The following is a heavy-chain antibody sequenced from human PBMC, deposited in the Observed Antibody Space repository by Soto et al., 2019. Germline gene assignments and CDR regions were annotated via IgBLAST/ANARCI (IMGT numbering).Heavy chain of an antibody. CDR2: INAGNGNT. CDR1: GYTFTSYA. D-gene: IGHD3-22*01. CDR3: ARAPNYYDSSGHALDI. Sequence: ASVKVSCKASGYTFTSYAMHWVRQAPGQRLEWMGWINAGNGNTKYSQKFQGRVTITRDTSASTAYMELSSLRSEDTAVYYCARAPNYYDSSGHALDIWGQGTMVTVSS. J-gene: IGHJ3*02. V-gene: IGHV1-3*01.